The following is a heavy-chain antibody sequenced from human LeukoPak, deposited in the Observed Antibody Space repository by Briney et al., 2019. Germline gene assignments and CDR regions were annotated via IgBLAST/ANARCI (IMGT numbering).Heavy chain of an antibody. Sequence: GGSLRLSCAASGFTFGDTWMNWVRQVPGQGLEWVADIKQDGSEKFYVASVKGRFTISRDNGKSSLYLQMNSLRAEDTALYYCATSYDMGWLIGYWGQGTLVTVSS. CDR3: ATSYDMGWLIGY. D-gene: IGHD3-16*01. V-gene: IGHV3-7*03. CDR2: IKQDGSEK. CDR1: GFTFGDTW. J-gene: IGHJ4*02.